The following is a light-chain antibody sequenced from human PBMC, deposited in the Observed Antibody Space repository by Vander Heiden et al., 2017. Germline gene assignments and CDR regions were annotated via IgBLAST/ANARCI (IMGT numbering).Light chain of an antibody. V-gene: IGKV1-5*01. J-gene: IGKJ1*01. Sequence: DIQMTQSPSTLSTSVEDRVTISCRASQTIHKWLAWYQQKPGIAPELLIYDASTLQSGVPSRFSGAGSGTEFTLTISSLQPDDFATYYCQQYYTFPWTFGRGTKVDI. CDR3: QQYYTFPWT. CDR2: DAS. CDR1: QTIHKW.